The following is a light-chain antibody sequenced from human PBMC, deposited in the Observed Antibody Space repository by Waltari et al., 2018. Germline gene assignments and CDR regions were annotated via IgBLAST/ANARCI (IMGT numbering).Light chain of an antibody. V-gene: IGLV4-69*01. J-gene: IGLJ3*02. Sequence: QLVLTQSPSASPSLGASFTLTCTLSSGYSRNIIAWHQQQPQTGPRYMMKVNSDGSHSKGDEILERLPGSGLRAVRAGTPTRRETEDVDYYYCPTAGHGTWVFGGGTRLSVL. CDR2: VNSDGSH. CDR1: SGYSRNI. CDR3: PTAGHGTWV.